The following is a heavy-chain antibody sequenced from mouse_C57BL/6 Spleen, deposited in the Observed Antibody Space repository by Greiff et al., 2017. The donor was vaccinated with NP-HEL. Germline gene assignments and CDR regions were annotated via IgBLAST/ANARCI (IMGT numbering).Heavy chain of an antibody. CDR2: IDPEDGDT. CDR3: TAYYGSSYFDY. CDR1: GFNIKDYY. Sequence: DVKLQESGAELVRPGASVKLSCTASGFNIKDYYMHWVKQRPEQGLEWIGRIDPEDGDTEYAPKFQGKATMTADTSSNTAYLQLSSLTSEDTAVYYCTAYYGSSYFDYWGQGTTLTVSS. D-gene: IGHD1-1*01. J-gene: IGHJ2*01. V-gene: IGHV14-1*01.